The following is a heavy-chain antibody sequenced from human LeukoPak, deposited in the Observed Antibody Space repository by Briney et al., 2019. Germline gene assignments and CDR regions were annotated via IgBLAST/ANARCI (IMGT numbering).Heavy chain of an antibody. CDR1: GFTFSSHW. V-gene: IGHV3-74*01. CDR2: INNDGSDT. J-gene: IGHJ3*02. CDR3: ARGSFGPDI. Sequence: PGGSLRLSCAASGFTFSSHWIHWVRQAPGKGLVWASRINNDGSDTTYADSVKGRFTISRDNAKNTLYLRMNSLRAEDTAVYYCARGSFGPDIWGQGTMVTVSS. D-gene: IGHD3/OR15-3a*01.